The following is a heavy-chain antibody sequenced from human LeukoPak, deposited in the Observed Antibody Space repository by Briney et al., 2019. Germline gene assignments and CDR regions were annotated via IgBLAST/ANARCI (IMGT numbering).Heavy chain of an antibody. J-gene: IGHJ4*02. Sequence: GGSLRLSCTASGFRFGDFAMSWVRQAPGKGLEWVSVLYSDGNTKYADSVQGRFTISRDNSKNTLYLEMNSLSPDDTAVYYCARGVEPLAANTLAYWGQGTLVTVSS. V-gene: IGHV3-53*01. CDR3: ARGVEPLAANTLAY. D-gene: IGHD1-14*01. CDR2: LYSDGNT. CDR1: GFRFGDFA.